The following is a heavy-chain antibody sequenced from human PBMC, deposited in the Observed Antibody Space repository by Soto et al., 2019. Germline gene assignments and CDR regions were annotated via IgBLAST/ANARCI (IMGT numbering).Heavy chain of an antibody. Sequence: SETLCLTCIVSGGYVRSISTFWNWIRQPPGKGLEWIGYMTQSGTTNYNPSLNSRVAISIDTSKNEISLKLNSVTAADTALYYCARGRDAYKTGYWGQGTLVTVSS. CDR3: ARGRDAYKTGY. D-gene: IGHD1-1*01. J-gene: IGHJ4*02. V-gene: IGHV4-61*01. CDR2: MTQSGTT. CDR1: GGYVRSISTF.